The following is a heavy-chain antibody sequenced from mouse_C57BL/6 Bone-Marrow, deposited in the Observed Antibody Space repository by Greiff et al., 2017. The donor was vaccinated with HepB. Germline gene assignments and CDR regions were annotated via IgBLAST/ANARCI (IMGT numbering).Heavy chain of an antibody. CDR2: INPNNGGT. D-gene: IGHD1-1*01. CDR1: GYTFTDYN. J-gene: IGHJ4*01. V-gene: IGHV1-18*01. CDR3: ARLSFIYYAMDY. Sequence: SGPELVKPGASVKIPCKASGYTFTDYNMDWVKQSHGKSLEWIGDINPNNGGTIYNQKFKGKATLTVDKSSSTAYMELRSLTSEDTAVYYCARLSFIYYAMDYWGQGTSVTVSS.